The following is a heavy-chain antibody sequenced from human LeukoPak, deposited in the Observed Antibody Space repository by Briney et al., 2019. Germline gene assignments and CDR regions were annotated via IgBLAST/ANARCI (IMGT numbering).Heavy chain of an antibody. CDR3: ARDLSSRVVVISPLGY. V-gene: IGHV3-30-3*01. D-gene: IGHD3-22*01. J-gene: IGHJ4*02. Sequence: GGSLTLTCAASGCTFSSYAMHWVRQPPAKELEGVAVISYDGSNKYYADSVKGRFTISRDNSKNQLYLQMNGLSAGDTAVYYCARDLSSRVVVISPLGYWGQGTLVSVSS. CDR2: ISYDGSNK. CDR1: GCTFSSYA.